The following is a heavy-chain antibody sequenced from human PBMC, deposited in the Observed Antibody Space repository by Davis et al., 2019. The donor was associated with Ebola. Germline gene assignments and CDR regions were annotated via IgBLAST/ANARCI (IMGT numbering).Heavy chain of an antibody. V-gene: IGHV3-7*03. CDR1: GFTLSGHW. J-gene: IGHJ3*01. D-gene: IGHD1-26*01. Sequence: GESLKISCAASGFTLSGHWMNWVRKGPGKGLEWVANIKKDGSKINYVDSVKDRFIISRDDAKTSLFLQMDNLRADDTAVYYCATELSGNAFDVWGRGTMVTVSS. CDR2: IKKDGSKI. CDR3: ATELSGNAFDV.